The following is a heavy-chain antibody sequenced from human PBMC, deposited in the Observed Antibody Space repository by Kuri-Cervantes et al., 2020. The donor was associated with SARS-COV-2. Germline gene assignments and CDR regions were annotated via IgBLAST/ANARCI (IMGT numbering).Heavy chain of an antibody. CDR2: IYPGDSNT. CDR1: GYSFNTYW. D-gene: IGHD5-18*01. CDR3: ARVGYVYDEHYFDY. V-gene: IGHV5-51*01. Sequence: KVSCKGSGYSFNTYWIGWVRQMPGKGLEWMGIIYPGDSNTRYRPSFQGQVTISAAKSISTAYLLWISLKASDTGIYYRARVGYVYDEHYFDYWGQGTLVTVSS. J-gene: IGHJ4*02.